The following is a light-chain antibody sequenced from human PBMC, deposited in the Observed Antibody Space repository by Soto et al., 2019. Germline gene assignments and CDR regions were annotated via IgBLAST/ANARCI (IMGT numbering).Light chain of an antibody. CDR2: EGN. V-gene: IGLV2-23*01. CDR3: CSYAGSDTFCV. CDR1: HVGSFLL. J-gene: IGLJ1*01. Sequence: LTQPSSVSGSPGQSITISCSHVGSFLLVSWYQQRPGKAPQLIIYEGNKRPSGISNRFSGFKSDNTASLTVSGLQAEDEADYYCCSYAGSDTFCVFGSGTKVTVL.